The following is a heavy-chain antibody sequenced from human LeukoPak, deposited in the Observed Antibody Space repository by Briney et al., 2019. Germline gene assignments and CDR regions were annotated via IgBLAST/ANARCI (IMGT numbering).Heavy chain of an antibody. V-gene: IGHV3-7*01. Sequence: PGGSLRLSCAASGFTFSSYWMSWVRQAPGKGLEWVANIKQDGSEKYYVDSVKGRFTISRDNAKNSLYLQMNSPRAGDTAVYYCARDPRHYYDSSGYYDSPRPDYWGQGTLVTVSS. J-gene: IGHJ4*02. CDR1: GFTFSSYW. CDR3: ARDPRHYYDSSGYYDSPRPDY. D-gene: IGHD3-22*01. CDR2: IKQDGSEK.